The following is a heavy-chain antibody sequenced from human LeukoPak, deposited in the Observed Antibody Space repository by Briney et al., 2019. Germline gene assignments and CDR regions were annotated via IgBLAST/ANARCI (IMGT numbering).Heavy chain of an antibody. J-gene: IGHJ4*02. CDR3: ARVNRAGYSSSWFLDY. V-gene: IGHV3-9*01. Sequence: PGGSLRLSCAASGFTFSSCGMHWVRQAPGKGLEWVSGISWNSGSIGYADSVKGRFTISRDNAMNSLYLQMDSLRADDTAVYYCARVNRAGYSSSWFLDYWGQGTLVTVSS. D-gene: IGHD6-13*01. CDR1: GFTFSSCG. CDR2: ISWNSGSI.